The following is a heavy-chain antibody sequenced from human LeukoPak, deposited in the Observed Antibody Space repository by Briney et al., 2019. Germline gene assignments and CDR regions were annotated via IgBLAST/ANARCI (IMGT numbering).Heavy chain of an antibody. D-gene: IGHD2-15*01. CDR2: ISSSSSYI. J-gene: IGHJ4*02. CDR1: GFTFSSYS. Sequence: KSGGSLRLSCAASGFTFSSYSMNWVRQAPGKGLEWVSSISSSSSYIYYADSVRGRFTISRDNAKNSLYLQMNSLRAEDTAVYYCARSSGGGSCYCDDYWGQGTLVTVSS. V-gene: IGHV3-21*01. CDR3: ARSSGGGSCYCDDY.